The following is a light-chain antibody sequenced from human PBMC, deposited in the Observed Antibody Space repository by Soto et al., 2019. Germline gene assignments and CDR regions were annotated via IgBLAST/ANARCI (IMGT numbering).Light chain of an antibody. Sequence: EIVMTQSPATLSVSPGERATLSCRASQSVSSNLAWYQQNPGQAPRLLIYGASTRATVIPAMFSGSGSGTEFTLTISSLQSEVFAVYYCQQYNNWPPTFGQGTKVDIK. J-gene: IGKJ1*01. V-gene: IGKV3-15*01. CDR2: GAS. CDR3: QQYNNWPPT. CDR1: QSVSSN.